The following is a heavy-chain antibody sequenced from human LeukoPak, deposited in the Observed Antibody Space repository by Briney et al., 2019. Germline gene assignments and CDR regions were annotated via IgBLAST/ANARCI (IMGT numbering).Heavy chain of an antibody. CDR3: ASPEGFDYYGSGSLDY. J-gene: IGHJ4*02. D-gene: IGHD3-10*01. CDR2: ISAYNGNT. V-gene: IGHV1-18*01. CDR1: GYTFTSYG. Sequence: ASVKVSCKASGYTFTSYGISWVRQAPGQGLEWMGWISAYNGNTNYAQKLQGRVTMTTDTSTSTAYMELRSLRSDDTAVYYCASPEGFDYYGSGSLDYWGQGTLVTVSS.